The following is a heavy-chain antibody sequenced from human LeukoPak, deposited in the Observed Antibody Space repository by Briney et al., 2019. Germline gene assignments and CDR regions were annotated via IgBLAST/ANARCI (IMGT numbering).Heavy chain of an antibody. D-gene: IGHD3-9*01. CDR3: ARSDILTGYDAFDI. J-gene: IGHJ3*02. CDR2: ISYDGSNK. V-gene: IGHV3-30-3*01. Sequence: PGRSLRLSCAASGFTFSSYAMHWVRQAPGKGLEWVAVISYDGSNKYYADSVKGRFTISRDNSKNTLYLQMNSLRAEDTAVYYCARSDILTGYDAFDIWGQGTMVTVSS. CDR1: GFTFSSYA.